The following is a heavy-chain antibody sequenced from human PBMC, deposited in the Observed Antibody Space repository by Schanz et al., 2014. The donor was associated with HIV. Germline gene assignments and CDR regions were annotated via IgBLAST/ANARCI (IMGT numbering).Heavy chain of an antibody. CDR1: GFPLRDYG. Sequence: QVQVVESGGGVVQPGRALTLSCATTGFPLRDYGMHWVRQAAGKGLEWLAVTSSDGSGKFYVDSVKGRFTISRDNSKSILYLQMSSLRREDTAVYYCAKERRERWLPGRGGLDVWGQGTTVAVSS. CDR2: TSSDGSGK. V-gene: IGHV3-30*18. CDR3: AKERRERWLPGRGGLDV. J-gene: IGHJ6*02. D-gene: IGHD1-1*01.